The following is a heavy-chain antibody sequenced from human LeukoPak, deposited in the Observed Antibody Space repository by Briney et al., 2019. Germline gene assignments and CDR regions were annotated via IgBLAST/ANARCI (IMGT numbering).Heavy chain of an antibody. D-gene: IGHD2-15*01. V-gene: IGHV4-38-2*01. Sequence: SETLSLTCAVSGYSISSGYYWGWIRQPPGKGLEWIGNIYHTGSTYYTLSLRSRVTVSLDTSKNQFSLKLSSVTAADTAVYYCARRGGCTSGACYSGDWFDPWGQGTLVTVSS. CDR1: GYSISSGYY. CDR3: ARRGGCTSGACYSGDWFDP. CDR2: IYHTGST. J-gene: IGHJ5*02.